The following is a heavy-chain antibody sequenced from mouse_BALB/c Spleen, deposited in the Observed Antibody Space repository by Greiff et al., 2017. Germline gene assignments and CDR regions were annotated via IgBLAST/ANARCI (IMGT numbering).Heavy chain of an antibody. J-gene: IGHJ4*01. D-gene: IGHD2-12*01. V-gene: IGHV1-7*01. Sequence: LEESGAELAKPGASVKMSCKASGYTFTSYWMHWVKQRPGQGLEWIGYINPSTGYTEYNQKFKDKATLTADKSSSTAYMQLSSLTSEDSAVYYCGYDGDYYAMDYWGQGTSVTVSS. CDR1: GYTFTSYW. CDR2: INPSTGYT. CDR3: GYDGDYYAMDY.